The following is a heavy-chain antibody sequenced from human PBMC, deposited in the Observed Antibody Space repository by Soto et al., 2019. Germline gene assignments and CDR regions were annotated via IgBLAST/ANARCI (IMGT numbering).Heavy chain of an antibody. J-gene: IGHJ4*02. V-gene: IGHV3-48*03. CDR2: ISSSGSTI. Sequence: GGSLRLSCAASGFTFSSYEMNWVRQAPGKGLEWVSYISSSGSTIYYADSVKGRFTISRDNAKNSLYLQMNSLRAEDTAVYYCAMKGGSLRYFDWLFNYWGQGTLVTVSS. CDR1: GFTFSSYE. CDR3: AMKGGSLRYFDWLFNY. D-gene: IGHD3-9*01.